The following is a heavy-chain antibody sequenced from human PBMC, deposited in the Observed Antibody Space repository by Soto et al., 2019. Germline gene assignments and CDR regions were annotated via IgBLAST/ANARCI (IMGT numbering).Heavy chain of an antibody. CDR1: GFTDSSNY. J-gene: IGHJ5*02. CDR2: IYSGGST. Sequence: GGSLRLSCAASGFTDSSNYMSWVRQAPGKGLERVSVIYSGGSTYYADSVKGRFTISRDNSKNTLYLQMNSLRAEDTAVYYCARGYYYDSSGYYGGNWFDPWGQGTLVT. D-gene: IGHD3-22*01. V-gene: IGHV3-53*01. CDR3: ARGYYYDSSGYYGGNWFDP.